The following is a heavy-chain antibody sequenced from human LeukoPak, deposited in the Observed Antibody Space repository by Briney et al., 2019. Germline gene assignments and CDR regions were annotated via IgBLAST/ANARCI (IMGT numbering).Heavy chain of an antibody. Sequence: GGSLRLSCAASGFTFSNYGMHWVRQAPGKGLEWVAFVRYDESTKFYADSVKGRFTISRDNSKTTLYLQMNSLRAEDTAVYYCAREGDIVVVVAAPDAFDIWGQGTMVTVSS. CDR1: GFTFSNYG. V-gene: IGHV3-30*02. J-gene: IGHJ3*02. CDR2: VRYDESTK. CDR3: AREGDIVVVVAAPDAFDI. D-gene: IGHD2-15*01.